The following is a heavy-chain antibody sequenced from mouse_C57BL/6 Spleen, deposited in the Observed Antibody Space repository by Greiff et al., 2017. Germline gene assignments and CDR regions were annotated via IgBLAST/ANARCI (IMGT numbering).Heavy chain of an antibody. V-gene: IGHV3-6*01. CDR1: GYSITSGYY. CDR3: AREGVYYYGSYRYFDV. CDR2: ISYDGSN. Sequence: EVQLQESGPGLVKPSQSLSLTCSVTGYSITSGYYWNWIRQFPGNKLEWMGYISYDGSNNYNPSLKNRISITRDTSKNQFFLKLNSVTTEDTATYYCAREGVYYYGSYRYFDVWGTGTTVTVSS. D-gene: IGHD1-1*01. J-gene: IGHJ1*03.